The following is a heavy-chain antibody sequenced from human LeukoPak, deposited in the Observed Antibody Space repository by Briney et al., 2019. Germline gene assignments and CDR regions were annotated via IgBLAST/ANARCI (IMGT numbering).Heavy chain of an antibody. CDR2: TDSDGSTT. CDR3: IRALNGDKDY. Sequence: GGSLRLSCAASGFIFSSSWMHWGRQAPGKGLVWVSRTDSDGSTTTYADSVKGRFTISRDNAKNTLYLQMNSLRAEDTAVYYCIRALNGDKDYWGQGTLVTVSS. D-gene: IGHD3-9*01. J-gene: IGHJ4*02. CDR1: GFIFSSSW. V-gene: IGHV3-74*01.